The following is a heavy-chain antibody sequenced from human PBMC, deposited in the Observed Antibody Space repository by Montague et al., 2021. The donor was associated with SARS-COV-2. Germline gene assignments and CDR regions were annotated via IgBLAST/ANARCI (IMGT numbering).Heavy chain of an antibody. CDR2: ISYIGST. Sequence: SETLSLTCTVSAGTISSYYYSWIRQPPGKALEWIGYISYIGSTNYNPFLKSRSTVSIDTSKNQFSLKLSSVTAADTAAYYCARDRERYNWWDGTSFYYAMDVWGQGTTVTVSS. CDR1: AGTISSYY. D-gene: IGHD1-20*01. CDR3: ARDRERYNWWDGTSFYYAMDV. V-gene: IGHV4-59*12. J-gene: IGHJ6*02.